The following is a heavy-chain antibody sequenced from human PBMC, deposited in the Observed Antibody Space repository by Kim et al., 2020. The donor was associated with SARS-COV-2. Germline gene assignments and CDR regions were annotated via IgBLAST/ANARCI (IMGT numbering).Heavy chain of an antibody. Sequence: GGSLRLSCAASGFTFSNAWMSWVRQAPGKGLEWVGRIKSKTDGGTTDYAAPVKGRVTISRDDSKNTLYLQMNSLKTGDTAVYYCTTEPPITMVRGVIDYWGQGTLVTVSS. CDR3: TTEPPITMVRGVIDY. V-gene: IGHV3-15*01. D-gene: IGHD3-10*01. J-gene: IGHJ4*02. CDR2: IKSKTDGGTT. CDR1: GFTFSNAW.